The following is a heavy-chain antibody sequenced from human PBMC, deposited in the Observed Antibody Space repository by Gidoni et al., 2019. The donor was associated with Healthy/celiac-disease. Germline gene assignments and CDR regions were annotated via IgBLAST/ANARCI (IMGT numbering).Heavy chain of an antibody. D-gene: IGHD1-7*01. CDR1: VGTFSSYA. Sequence: QVRLVQSGAEVKRPGSSVKVSCKASVGTFSSYAISGVRQAPGQGLEWMGAIIPIFGPANYAQKFQGRVTITASESTSTAYMELSRLRSEDTAVYYCARDLSWNYGWVFDYWGQGTLVTVSS. CDR2: IIPIFGPA. V-gene: IGHV1-69*01. CDR3: ARDLSWNYGWVFDY. J-gene: IGHJ4*02.